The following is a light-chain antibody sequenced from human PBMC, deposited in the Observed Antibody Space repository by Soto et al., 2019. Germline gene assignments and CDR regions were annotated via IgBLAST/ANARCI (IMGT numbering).Light chain of an antibody. Sequence: DIVMTQSPLSLPVTPGEPASISCRSSQSLLHSNGYNYLDWYLQKPGQSPQLLIYFGSNRASGAPDRCSGSGSGTDFTLKISRVEAEDVGVYYCMQALQTPPWTFGQGTKVEI. V-gene: IGKV2-28*01. J-gene: IGKJ1*01. CDR3: MQALQTPPWT. CDR1: QSLLHSNGYNY. CDR2: FGS.